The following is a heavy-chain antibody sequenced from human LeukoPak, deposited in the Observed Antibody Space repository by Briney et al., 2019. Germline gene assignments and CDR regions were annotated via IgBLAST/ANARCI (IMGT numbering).Heavy chain of an antibody. J-gene: IGHJ6*03. Sequence: GGTLRLSCAASGFTFSSYGMSWVRQAPGKGLEWVSAISGSGGSTYYADSVKGRFTISRDNSKNTLYLQMNSLKTEDTAVYYCTTAPYDYVWGSYRPLNYYYMDVWGKGTTVTVSS. D-gene: IGHD3-16*02. CDR3: TTAPYDYVWGSYRPLNYYYMDV. CDR1: GFTFSSYG. CDR2: ISGSGGST. V-gene: IGHV3-23*01.